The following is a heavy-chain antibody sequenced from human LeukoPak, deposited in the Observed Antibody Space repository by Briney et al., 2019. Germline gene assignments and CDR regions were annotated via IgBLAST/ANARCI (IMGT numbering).Heavy chain of an antibody. CDR1: GFTFSSYA. V-gene: IGHV3-23*01. Sequence: GGSLRLSCAASGFTFSSYAMSWVRQAPGKGLEWVSAISGSGGSTYYADSVKGRFTISRDDSKNTLYLQMNSLRAEDTAVYYCAKDLRVYSSSHWGQGTLVTVSS. CDR3: AKDLRVYSSSH. J-gene: IGHJ4*02. CDR2: ISGSGGST. D-gene: IGHD6-6*01.